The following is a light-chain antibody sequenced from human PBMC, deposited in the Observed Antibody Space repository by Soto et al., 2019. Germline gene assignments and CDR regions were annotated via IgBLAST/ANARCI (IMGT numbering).Light chain of an antibody. CDR2: GSS. CDR1: QTVCTS. V-gene: IGKV3D-15*01. CDR3: QQYKNWRT. J-gene: IGKJ1*01. Sequence: EIVMTQSPVTLSVSPGERVTLFFRANQTVCTSLAWSQQKPGQAPRLLTYGSSSRATGIPARFSGSGSGTEFTLTIICLQAEDFGTYYCQQYKNWRTFGQGTSLEIK.